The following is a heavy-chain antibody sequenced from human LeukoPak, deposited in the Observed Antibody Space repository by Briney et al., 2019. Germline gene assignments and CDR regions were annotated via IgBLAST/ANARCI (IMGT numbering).Heavy chain of an antibody. CDR3: ARDLIGPRSVTPVGGSDP. D-gene: IGHD4-23*01. Sequence: GGSLRLSCAASGFTFSSYAMHWVRQAPGKGLEWVAVISYDGSNKYYADSVKGRFTISRDNSKNTLYLQMNSLRAEDTAVYYCARDLIGPRSVTPVGGSDPWGQGTLVTVSS. J-gene: IGHJ5*02. V-gene: IGHV3-30-3*01. CDR2: ISYDGSNK. CDR1: GFTFSSYA.